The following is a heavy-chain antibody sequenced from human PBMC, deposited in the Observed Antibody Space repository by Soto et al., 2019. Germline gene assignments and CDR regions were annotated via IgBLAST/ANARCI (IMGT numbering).Heavy chain of an antibody. CDR3: AGSIVVVTAPPSGALDI. Sequence: QVQLVQSGAEVKKPGASVKVSCKASGYTFTSYYMHWVRQSPGQGLEWMGIINPSGGSTSYAQKFQGRVTMTRDTSTSTVYIELSRLRSEDTAVYYCAGSIVVVTAPPSGALDIWGPGTMVTVSS. D-gene: IGHD2-21*02. J-gene: IGHJ3*02. CDR1: GYTFTSYY. CDR2: INPSGGST. V-gene: IGHV1-46*01.